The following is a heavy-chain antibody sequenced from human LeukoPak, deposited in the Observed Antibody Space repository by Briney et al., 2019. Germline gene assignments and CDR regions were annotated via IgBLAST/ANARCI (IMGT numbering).Heavy chain of an antibody. CDR1: GGTFSSYA. V-gene: IGHV1-69*13. CDR2: IIPIFGTA. J-gene: IGHJ4*02. D-gene: IGHD4-23*01. Sequence: SVKVSCKASGGTFSSYAISWVRQAPGQGLEWMGGIIPIFGTANYAQKFQGRVTITADESTSTAYMELSSLRSEDTAVYYCARDFDYGGNPFDYWGQGTPVTVSS. CDR3: ARDFDYGGNPFDY.